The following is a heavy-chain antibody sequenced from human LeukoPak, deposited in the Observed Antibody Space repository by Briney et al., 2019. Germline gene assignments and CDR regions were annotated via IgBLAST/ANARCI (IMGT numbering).Heavy chain of an antibody. CDR2: IRQDGSER. V-gene: IGHV3-7*01. D-gene: IGHD5-12*01. J-gene: IGHJ4*02. CDR3: ARDWGSTGYDLYDS. CDR1: GFIFSNYW. Sequence: GGSLRLSCAASGFIFSNYWMTWVRQAPGRGLEWVAHIRQDGSERHYVDSVKDRFAISRDNAKNSLDLQMDSLRAEDTAVYYCARDWGSTGYDLYDSWGQGTLVTVSS.